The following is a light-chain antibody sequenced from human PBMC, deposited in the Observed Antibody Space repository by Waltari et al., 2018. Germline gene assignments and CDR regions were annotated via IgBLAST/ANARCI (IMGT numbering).Light chain of an antibody. CDR2: FAS. J-gene: IGKJ4*01. Sequence: IQLTQSPSSLSASVGARVTIPCRASQGINNYLAWYQQKPGEAPKPLIYFASTLERGVPSRFSGSGSGTDFTLTISSLQPEDFATYYCQHLNGYPITFGGGTKVEIK. CDR1: QGINNY. CDR3: QHLNGYPIT. V-gene: IGKV1-9*01.